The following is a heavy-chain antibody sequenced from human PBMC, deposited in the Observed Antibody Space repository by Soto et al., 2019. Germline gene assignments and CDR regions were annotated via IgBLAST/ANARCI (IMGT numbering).Heavy chain of an antibody. CDR2: IDSSSSYI. D-gene: IGHD1-20*01. V-gene: IGHV3-21*01. J-gene: IGHJ4*02. Sequence: VQLVESGGGLVKPGGSLRLSCAASGFTFSSCSMNWVRQAPGKGLEWVSSIDSSSSYIHYADSVKGRFTISRDNAKNSLYLQMNSLRAEDTAVYYCATISGTTRWDDYWGQGTLVTVSS. CDR1: GFTFSSCS. CDR3: ATISGTTRWDDY.